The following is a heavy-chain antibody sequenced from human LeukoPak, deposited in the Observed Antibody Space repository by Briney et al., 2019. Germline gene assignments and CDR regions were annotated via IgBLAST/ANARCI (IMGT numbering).Heavy chain of an antibody. D-gene: IGHD3-10*01. V-gene: IGHV3-74*01. CDR1: GFTFSNYW. CDR3: ARDREDYYGSGRFDY. Sequence: PGGSLRLSCAASGFTFSNYWMHWARQAPGKGLVWVSCINSDGINTSYADSVKGRFTISRDNSKNTLYLQMNSLRVEGTAVYYCARDREDYYGSGRFDYWGQGTLVTVSS. J-gene: IGHJ4*02. CDR2: INSDGINT.